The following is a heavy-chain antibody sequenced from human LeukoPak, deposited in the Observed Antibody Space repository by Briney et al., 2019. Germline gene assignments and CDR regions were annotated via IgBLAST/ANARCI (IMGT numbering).Heavy chain of an antibody. D-gene: IGHD6-19*01. Sequence: SETLSLTCTVSGGSISSSSYYWGWIRQPPGKGLEWIGNIYYSGSTYYNPSLESRVTMSLDTSKNQFSLRLTSVTAADTAVYYCARQDTSGWLFGLWGQGILVTVSS. CDR3: ARQDTSGWLFGL. CDR2: IYYSGST. CDR1: GGSISSSSYY. V-gene: IGHV4-39*07. J-gene: IGHJ4*02.